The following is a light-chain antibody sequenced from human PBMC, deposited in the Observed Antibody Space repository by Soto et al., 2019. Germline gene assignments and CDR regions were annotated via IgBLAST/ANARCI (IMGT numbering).Light chain of an antibody. V-gene: IGKV3-20*01. CDR1: HSVSSY. CDR2: GAS. CDR3: QQYGSSPFN. J-gene: IGKJ3*01. Sequence: EIVLTQSPGTLSLSPGERATLSCRASHSVSSYLAWYQQKPGQAPRLLIYGASGRATGIPDRFSGSGSGTDFTLTISSLEPEDCAVFYCQQYGSSPFNFGPGTTVDIK.